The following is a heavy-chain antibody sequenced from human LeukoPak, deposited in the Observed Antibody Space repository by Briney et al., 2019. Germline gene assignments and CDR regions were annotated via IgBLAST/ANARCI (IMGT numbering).Heavy chain of an antibody. CDR2: MNPNSGNT. J-gene: IGHJ4*02. CDR3: ARSMVAKGYFDY. Sequence: GASVKVSCKASGYTFTSYDINWVRQATGQGLEWMGWMNPNSGNTGYAQKFQGRVTITRNTSISTAYMELSSLRSEDTAVYYCARSMVAKGYFDYWGQGTLVTVSS. D-gene: IGHD5-12*01. V-gene: IGHV1-8*03. CDR1: GYTFTSYD.